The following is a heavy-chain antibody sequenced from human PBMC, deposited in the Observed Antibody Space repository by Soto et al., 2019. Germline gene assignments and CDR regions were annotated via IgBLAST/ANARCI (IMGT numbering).Heavy chain of an antibody. CDR1: GLTFSSYW. CDR2: IKQDGSEK. J-gene: IGHJ6*02. V-gene: IGHV3-7*03. D-gene: IGHD2-15*01. Sequence: GGSLRLSCAASGLTFSSYWMSWVRQAPGKGLEWVANIKQDGSEKYYVDSVKGRFTISRDNAKNSLYLQMNSLRAEDTAVYYCARSDIKYCSGGSCPYYYYYYYGMDVWGQGTTVTVSS. CDR3: ARSDIKYCSGGSCPYYYYYYYGMDV.